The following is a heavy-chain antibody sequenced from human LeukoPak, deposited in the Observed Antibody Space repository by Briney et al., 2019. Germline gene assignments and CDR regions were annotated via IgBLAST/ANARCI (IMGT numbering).Heavy chain of an antibody. CDR2: IYHSRNT. V-gene: IGHV4-4*02. CDR1: GDSISSSNW. Sequence: PSETLSLTCAVSGDSISSSNWWRWVRQPPGKGLEWIGEIYHSRNTNYNPSLKSRVTISVDKSKNQFSLKLSSVTAADTAVYYCANPQPDYYDSSGLRLQAFDIWGQGTMVTVSS. D-gene: IGHD3-22*01. J-gene: IGHJ3*02. CDR3: ANPQPDYYDSSGLRLQAFDI.